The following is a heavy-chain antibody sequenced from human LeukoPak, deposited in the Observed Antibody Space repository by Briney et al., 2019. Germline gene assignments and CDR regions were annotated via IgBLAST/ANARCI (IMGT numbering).Heavy chain of an antibody. D-gene: IGHD1-26*01. Sequence: SETLSLTCTVSGGSISNYYWSWIRQPPGKGLEWIGYIYFSGSTNYNPSVKSRVTMSVDTSKNQFSLKLSSVTAADTAVYYCARDGRFMGFSDYYYYYGMDVWGQGTTVTVSS. J-gene: IGHJ6*02. V-gene: IGHV4-59*01. CDR2: IYFSGST. CDR1: GGSISNYY. CDR3: ARDGRFMGFSDYYYYYGMDV.